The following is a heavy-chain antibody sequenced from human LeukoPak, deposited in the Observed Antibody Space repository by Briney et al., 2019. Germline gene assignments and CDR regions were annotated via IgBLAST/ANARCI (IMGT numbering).Heavy chain of an antibody. Sequence: GASVKVSCKASGGTFSSYAISWVRQTPGQGLEWMGGIFPIFGTANYAQKFQGRVTITTDESTNTGYMELSSLRSEDTAVYYCARETEEYSSSSYNWFDPWGQGTLVTVSS. V-gene: IGHV1-69*05. CDR3: ARETEEYSSSSYNWFDP. CDR2: IFPIFGTA. CDR1: GGTFSSYA. D-gene: IGHD6-6*01. J-gene: IGHJ5*02.